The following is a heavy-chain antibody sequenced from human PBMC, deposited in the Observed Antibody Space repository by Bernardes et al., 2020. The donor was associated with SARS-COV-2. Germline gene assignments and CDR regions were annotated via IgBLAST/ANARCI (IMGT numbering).Heavy chain of an antibody. D-gene: IGHD1-26*01. J-gene: IGHJ4*02. CDR2: IKEDGSEK. V-gene: IGHV3-7*01. Sequence: GGSLRLSCAASGFTFSSYWMSWVRQAPGKGLEWVANIKEDGSEKYYVDSMKGRFTISRDNAKNSLYLQMNSLRAEDTAVYHCARGGRSPNYWGPGTLVTVSS. CDR3: ARGGRSPNY. CDR1: GFTFSSYW.